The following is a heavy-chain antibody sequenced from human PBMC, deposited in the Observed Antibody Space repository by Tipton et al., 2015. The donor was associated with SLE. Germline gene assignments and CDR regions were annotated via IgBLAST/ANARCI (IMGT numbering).Heavy chain of an antibody. V-gene: IGHV1-2*06. Sequence: QSGAEVKKPGASVKVSCKASGYSFSDYYIHWVRQAPGQGLEFLGRINPNSGGTNYGQRFLGRVTMTRVTSISTAYMELSSLRSDDTAVYYCANSGGGKSYDFWTGYADAFDVWGQGTKVVVSS. CDR2: INPNSGGT. CDR1: GYSFSDYY. D-gene: IGHD3-3*01. J-gene: IGHJ3*01. CDR3: ANSGGGKSYDFWTGYADAFDV.